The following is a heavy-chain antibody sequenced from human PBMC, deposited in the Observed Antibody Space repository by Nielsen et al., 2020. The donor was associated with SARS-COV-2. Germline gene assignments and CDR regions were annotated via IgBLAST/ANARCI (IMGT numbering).Heavy chain of an antibody. V-gene: IGHV3-30-3*01. CDR1: GFTFSSYA. CDR2: ISYDGSNK. Sequence: GGSLRLSCAASGFTFSSYAMHWVRQAPGKGLEWVAVISYDGSNKYYADSVKGRFTISRDNSKNTLYLQMNSLRAEDTAVYYCARVPTGLMRGHFDYWGQGTLVTVSS. CDR3: ARVPTGLMRGHFDY. D-gene: IGHD1-1*01. J-gene: IGHJ4*02.